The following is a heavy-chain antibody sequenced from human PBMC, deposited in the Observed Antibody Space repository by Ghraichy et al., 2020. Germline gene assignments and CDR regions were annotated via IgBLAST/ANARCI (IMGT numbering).Heavy chain of an antibody. CDR3: ARGRVLDSSRSPLGFDY. J-gene: IGHJ4*02. CDR1: GVSISGGGFS. CDR2: IYQRETS. D-gene: IGHD3-22*01. V-gene: IGHV4-30-2*01. Sequence: SETLSLTCAVSGVSISGGGFSWSWIRQPPGKGWKWIGYIYQRETSYYSPSLKRRVTISVDRSKNQFSLNLSSVTAADTAVYYCARGRVLDSSRSPLGFDYWGQGSLVSLPS.